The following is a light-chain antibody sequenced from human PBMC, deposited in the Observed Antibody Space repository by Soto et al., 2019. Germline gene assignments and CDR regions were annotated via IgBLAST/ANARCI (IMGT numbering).Light chain of an antibody. CDR1: QSVLYSSNNKNY. CDR3: QQFYTTPT. J-gene: IGKJ2*01. CDR2: WAS. V-gene: IGKV4-1*01. Sequence: DIVMTQSPDSLAVSLGERATINCKSSQSVLYSSNNKNYLTWCQQKPGQSPKLLISWASTRESGVPDRFSGSGSGTDFTLTISSLQAEDVAVYYCQQFYTTPTFGQGTKLEIK.